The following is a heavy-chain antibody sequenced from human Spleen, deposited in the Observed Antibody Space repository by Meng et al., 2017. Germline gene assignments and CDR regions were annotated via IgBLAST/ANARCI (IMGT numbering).Heavy chain of an antibody. Sequence: QVQVQESGPGLVKPSETLSLTCVVSGASISSGNWWNWVRQPPGKGLEWIGEIIHGGSPSYNPSLKSRVTISIDTSKNQLSLMLSSVTAADTAVYYCARRPTGIDYWGQGTLVTVSS. CDR2: IIHGGSP. CDR1: GASISSGNW. D-gene: IGHD2-8*02. J-gene: IGHJ4*02. V-gene: IGHV4/OR15-8*01. CDR3: ARRPTGIDY.